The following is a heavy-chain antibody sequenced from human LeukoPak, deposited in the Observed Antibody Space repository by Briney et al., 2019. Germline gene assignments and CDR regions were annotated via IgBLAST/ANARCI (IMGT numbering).Heavy chain of an antibody. V-gene: IGHV4-59*08. CDR3: ARHFQEEDAFDI. CDR2: IYYSGST. Sequence: PSETLSLTCTVSGGSISSYYWSWIRQPPGKGLEWIGYIYYSGSTNYNPSLKSRVTISVDTSKNQFSLKLSSVTAADTAVYYCARHFQEEDAFDIWGQGTMVTVSS. J-gene: IGHJ3*02. CDR1: GGSISSYY.